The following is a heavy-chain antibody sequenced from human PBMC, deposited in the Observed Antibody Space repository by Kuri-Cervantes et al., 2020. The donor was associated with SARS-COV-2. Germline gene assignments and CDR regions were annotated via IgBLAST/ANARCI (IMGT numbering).Heavy chain of an antibody. Sequence: GESLKISCAVPGFTFSNYGMNWVRQAPGKGLEWVAHINSISSNIGYADSVKGRFTISRDNSKNTLYLQMNSLRAEDTAVYYCARDRRIQLWLYGSWYFDLWGRGTLVTVSS. CDR2: INSISSNI. J-gene: IGHJ2*01. CDR3: ARDRRIQLWLYGSWYFDL. CDR1: GFTFSNYG. V-gene: IGHV3-48*01. D-gene: IGHD5-18*01.